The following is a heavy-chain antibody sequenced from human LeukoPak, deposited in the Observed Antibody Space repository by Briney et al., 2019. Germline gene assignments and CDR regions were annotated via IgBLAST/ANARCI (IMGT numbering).Heavy chain of an antibody. D-gene: IGHD3-10*01. CDR2: INENGADL. CDR3: ATETGSFFDR. CDR1: GFSFSSYA. Sequence: PGGSLRLSCADSGFSFSSYAMTWVRQFPGKGLEWVATINENGADLYYAASVKGRFAISRDNSRNTVPLQMDSLRAEDTAIYYCATETGSFFDRWGPGTLVTVSS. J-gene: IGHJ4*02. V-gene: IGHV3-23*01.